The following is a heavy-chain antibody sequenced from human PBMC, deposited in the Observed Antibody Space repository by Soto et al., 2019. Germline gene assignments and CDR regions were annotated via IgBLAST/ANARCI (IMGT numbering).Heavy chain of an antibody. D-gene: IGHD6-25*01. CDR3: ATQRGGGGY. CDR2: IYSGGYT. V-gene: IGHV3-53*01. J-gene: IGHJ4*02. Sequence: EVQLVESGGGLIQPGGSLRLSCAVSGFTVSNNYMSWVRQAPGKGLEGVSVIYSGGYTAYGDSVKGRFTISRDNSKNTLYLQKKAPRAAEGAGYSWATQRGGGGYWGQGTLVTVSS. CDR1: GFTVSNNY.